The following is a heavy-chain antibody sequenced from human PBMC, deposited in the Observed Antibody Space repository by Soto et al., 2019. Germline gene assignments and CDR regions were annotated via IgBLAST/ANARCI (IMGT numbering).Heavy chain of an antibody. CDR2: INAGNGNT. D-gene: IGHD5-18*01. CDR1: AYTFTSSA. CDR3: ARDPGYSFGNT. Sequence: GPSAQVSCKASAYTFTSSAMFWVRQAPGQRLEGMGWINAGNGNTKSSQKSQGRVTITRDTSASTAYMGLRSLRSEDTAVYYWARDPGYSFGNTWGQEPWSPSPQ. V-gene: IGHV1-3*01. J-gene: IGHJ4*02.